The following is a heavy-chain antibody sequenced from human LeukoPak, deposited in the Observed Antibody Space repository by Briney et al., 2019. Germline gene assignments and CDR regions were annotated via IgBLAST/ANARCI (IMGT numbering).Heavy chain of an antibody. CDR1: GGTFSNYA. Sequence: GASAKVSCKASGGTFSNYAISWVRQAPGQGLEWMGGIIPIFGTANYAQKFQGRVTITADESTSTAYMELSSLRSEDTAVYYCARAPPYYDILTGYHDAFDIWGQGTMVTVSS. V-gene: IGHV1-69*13. D-gene: IGHD3-9*01. CDR2: IIPIFGTA. J-gene: IGHJ3*02. CDR3: ARAPPYYDILTGYHDAFDI.